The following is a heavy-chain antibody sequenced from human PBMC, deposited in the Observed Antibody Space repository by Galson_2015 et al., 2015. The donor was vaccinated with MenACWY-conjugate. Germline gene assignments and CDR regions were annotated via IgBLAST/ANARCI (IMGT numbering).Heavy chain of an antibody. J-gene: IGHJ6*04. V-gene: IGHV3-13*01. CDR1: GFTFSNYD. CDR3: VRGFLSRDKWNGLGLDV. Sequence: SLRLSCAASGFTFSNYDMHWVREERGKGLEWVSGISTGGDTYYSGSVKGRFTISRESAKNSLYLQMDSLRPGDTAIYYCVRGFLSRDKWNGLGLDVWGKGTTVIVSS. D-gene: IGHD1-20*01. CDR2: ISTGGDT.